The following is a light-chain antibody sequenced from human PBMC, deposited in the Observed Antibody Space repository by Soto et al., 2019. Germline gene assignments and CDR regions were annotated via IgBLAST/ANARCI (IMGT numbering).Light chain of an antibody. Sequence: EIVLTQSPAILSVSPGERATLSCRASQSISRSLAWYQQKPGQAPRLLISDASTRATGIPARFSGSGSGTDFTLTISRLEPEDFAVYYCHQYGSSPQTFGQGTKVDIK. J-gene: IGKJ1*01. CDR2: DAS. CDR1: QSISRS. CDR3: HQYGSSPQT. V-gene: IGKV3-20*01.